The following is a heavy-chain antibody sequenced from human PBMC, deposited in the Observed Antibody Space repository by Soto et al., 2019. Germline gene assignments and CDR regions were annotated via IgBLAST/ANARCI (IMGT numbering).Heavy chain of an antibody. V-gene: IGHV5-10-1*01. Sequence: GESLKLSCKASGYSFTRKWISWVRQLPGKGLEWMGRIDPTDSYTNYNPSFQGHGTISGDKSSSTANVQCSSLRASDTAMYYCANTLPASGCSFFSWFDPWGQGTLVTVSS. CDR2: IDPTDSYT. CDR1: GYSFTRKW. CDR3: ANTLPASGCSFFSWFDP. D-gene: IGHD1-26*01. J-gene: IGHJ5*02.